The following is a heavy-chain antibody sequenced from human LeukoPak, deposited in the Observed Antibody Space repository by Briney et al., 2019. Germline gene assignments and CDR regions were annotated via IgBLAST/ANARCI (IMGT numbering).Heavy chain of an antibody. CDR2: ICYSGST. CDR1: GGSIRSYY. CDR3: ASGSYYFDY. D-gene: IGHD1-26*01. J-gene: IGHJ4*02. V-gene: IGHV4-59*08. Sequence: SETLSLTCTVSGGSIRSYYWSWIRQPPGKALEWVGYICYSGSTKYNPSLKSRATISVDTSKNQFSLKLSFVTAADTAVYYCASGSYYFDYWGQGTLVTVSS.